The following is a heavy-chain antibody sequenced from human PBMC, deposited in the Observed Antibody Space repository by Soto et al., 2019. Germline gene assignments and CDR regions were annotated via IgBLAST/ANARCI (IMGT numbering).Heavy chain of an antibody. J-gene: IGHJ4*02. Sequence: ASVKVSCKASGYTFTSYGISWVRQAPGQGLEWMGWISAYNGNTNYAQKLQGGVTMTTDTSTSTAYMELRSLRSDDTAVYYRAREYCSSTSCYEFDYWGQGTLVTVSS. CDR3: AREYCSSTSCYEFDY. V-gene: IGHV1-18*04. CDR2: ISAYNGNT. D-gene: IGHD2-2*01. CDR1: GYTFTSYG.